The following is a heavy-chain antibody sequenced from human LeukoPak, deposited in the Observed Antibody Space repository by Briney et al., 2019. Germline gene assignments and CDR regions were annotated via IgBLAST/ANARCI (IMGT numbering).Heavy chain of an antibody. CDR1: GFTFSSYA. J-gene: IGHJ6*02. V-gene: IGHV3-23*01. D-gene: IGHD3-9*01. CDR2: ISGSGGST. Sequence: GGSLRLSCAASGFTFSSYAMSWVRQAPGKGLEWVSAISGSGGSTYYADSVKGRFTISRDNSKNTLYLQMNSLRAEDTAVYYCAKDQGGDILTGYYTYYYYGMDVWGQGTTVIVSS. CDR3: AKDQGGDILTGYYTYYYYGMDV.